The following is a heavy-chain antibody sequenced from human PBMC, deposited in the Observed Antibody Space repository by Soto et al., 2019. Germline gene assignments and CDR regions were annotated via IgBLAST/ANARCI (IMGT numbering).Heavy chain of an antibody. D-gene: IGHD1-7*01. CDR1: GLTFSNYA. J-gene: IGHJ4*02. CDR3: AKNQERELPRVIDF. Sequence: GSLRLSCATSGLTFSNYAMSWVRQAPGGGLEWVSSMSGSSSTTYYADSVRGRFTISRDRSKNTLYLQMSSLRAEDTALYYCAKNQERELPRVIDFWGQGTLVTVSA. CDR2: MSGSSSTT. V-gene: IGHV3-23*01.